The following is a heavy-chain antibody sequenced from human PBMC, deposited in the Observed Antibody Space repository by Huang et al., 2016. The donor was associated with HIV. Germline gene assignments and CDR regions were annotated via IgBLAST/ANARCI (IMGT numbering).Heavy chain of an antibody. V-gene: IGHV3-30*02. Sequence: QVQLVESGGGVVQPGGSLRLSCAASGFTFATYGMHWVRQAPGKGLEWVAFIRSDGTNKYYADSVKGRFTISRDNSKNTLFLQMNSLRPEDTALYYCAKIPPLHANLATSGPGPVDYWGQGTLVTVSS. CDR1: GFTFATYG. CDR2: IRSDGTNK. J-gene: IGHJ4*02. D-gene: IGHD6-13*01. CDR3: AKIPPLHANLATSGPGPVDY.